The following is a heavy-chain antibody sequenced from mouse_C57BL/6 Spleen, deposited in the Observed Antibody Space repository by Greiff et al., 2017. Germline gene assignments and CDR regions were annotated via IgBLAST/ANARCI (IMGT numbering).Heavy chain of an antibody. CDR1: GFTFSSYG. J-gene: IGHJ2*01. CDR3: ARMGSSYFDY. D-gene: IGHD1-1*01. CDR2: ISSGGSYT. V-gene: IGHV5-6*02. Sequence: DVKLQESGGDLVKPGGSLKLSCAASGFTFSSYGMSWVRQTPDKRLEWVATISSGGSYTYYPDSVKGRFTISRDNAKNTLYLQLSSLKSEDTAMYYCARMGSSYFDYWGQGTTLTVSS.